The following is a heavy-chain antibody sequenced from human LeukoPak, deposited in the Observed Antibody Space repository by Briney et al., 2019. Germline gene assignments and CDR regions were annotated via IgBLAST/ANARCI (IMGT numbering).Heavy chain of an antibody. V-gene: IGHV3-21*01. J-gene: IGHJ4*02. CDR3: ATLRGGSSSGFDY. D-gene: IGHD6-6*01. CDR1: GFTFSSYS. Sequence: GGSLRLSCAASGFTFSSYSMNWVRQAPGKGLEWVLSISSSSSYIYYADSVKGRFTTSRDNAKTSLYLQMNSLRAEDTAVYYCATLRGGSSSGFDYWGQGTLVTVSS. CDR2: ISSSSSYI.